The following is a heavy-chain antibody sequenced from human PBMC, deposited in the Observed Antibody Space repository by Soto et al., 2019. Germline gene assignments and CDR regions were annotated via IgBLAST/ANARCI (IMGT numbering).Heavy chain of an antibody. J-gene: IGHJ6*02. CDR2: IYHSGRT. Sequence: SETLSLTCAVSGYSISSGYYWGWIRQPPGKGLEWIGSIYHSGRTYYNPSLKSRVTISVDTSKNQFSLKLSSVTAADTAVYYCARDSDKCPPHEIVDLMGYYYGMDVWGQGTTVTVSS. CDR3: ARDSDKCPPHEIVDLMGYYYGMDV. D-gene: IGHD2-15*01. V-gene: IGHV4-38-2*02. CDR1: GYSISSGYY.